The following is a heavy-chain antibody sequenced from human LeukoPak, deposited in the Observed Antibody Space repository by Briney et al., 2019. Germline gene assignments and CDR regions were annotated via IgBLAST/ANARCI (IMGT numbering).Heavy chain of an antibody. CDR1: GFTFSSYW. J-gene: IGHJ4*02. CDR2: IKQDGSEK. V-gene: IGHV3-7*01. Sequence: GGSLRLSCAASGFTFSSYWMSWVRQAPGKGLEWVANIKQDGSEKYYVDSVKGRFTISRDNAKNSLYLQMNSLRAEDTAVYYCAREGLNILTGYLNYWGQGTLVTVSS. D-gene: IGHD3-9*01. CDR3: AREGLNILTGYLNY.